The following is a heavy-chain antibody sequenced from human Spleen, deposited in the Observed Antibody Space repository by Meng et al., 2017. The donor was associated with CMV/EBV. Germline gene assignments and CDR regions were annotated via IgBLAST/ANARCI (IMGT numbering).Heavy chain of an antibody. V-gene: IGHV3-23*01. CDR3: AKDWSGS. J-gene: IGHJ5*01. Sequence: GESLKISCAASGFTFTNYAMSWVRQAPGKGLEWVSGISASADSTFYADSAKGRFTISRDNSKNTLYLQMNSLRAEDTAVYYCAKDWSGSWGQGTLVTVSS. CDR2: ISASADST. CDR1: GFTFTNYA.